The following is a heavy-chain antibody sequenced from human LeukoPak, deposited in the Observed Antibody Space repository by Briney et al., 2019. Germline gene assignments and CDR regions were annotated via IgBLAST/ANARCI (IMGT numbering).Heavy chain of an antibody. J-gene: IGHJ5*02. V-gene: IGHV1-69*04. CDR1: GGTFSSYA. CDR2: IIPIFGIA. Sequence: SVKVSCKASGGTFSSYAISWVRQAPGQGLEWMGRIIPIFGIANYALKFQGRVTITADKSTSTAYMELSSLRSEDTAVYYCARSQGIAARPCLRGDWFDPWGQGTLVTVSS. D-gene: IGHD6-6*01. CDR3: ARSQGIAARPCLRGDWFDP.